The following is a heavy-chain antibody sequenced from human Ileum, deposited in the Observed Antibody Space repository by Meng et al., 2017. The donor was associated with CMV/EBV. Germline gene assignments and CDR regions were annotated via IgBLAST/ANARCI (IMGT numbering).Heavy chain of an antibody. J-gene: IGHJ5*02. CDR1: GFIFSHYG. CDR3: AKGGSGSYDRFDP. Sequence: CVASGFIFSHYGMHWVRQAPGKGLEWVAVIWGDGTNKYYADSVKGRFTISRDDSKNTLYLQMNSLRPEDTAVYYCAKGGSGSYDRFDPWGQGTLVTVSS. D-gene: IGHD1-26*01. CDR2: IWGDGTNK. V-gene: IGHV3-33*06.